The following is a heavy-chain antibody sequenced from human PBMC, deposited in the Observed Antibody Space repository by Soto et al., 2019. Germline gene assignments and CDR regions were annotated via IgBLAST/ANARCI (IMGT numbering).Heavy chain of an antibody. CDR2: ICANSASR. Sequence: EVQLLASGGGLVQPGGSLRLSCAASGLTFSTYAMSWVRQAPEKGLEWVSVICANSASRYYAHTVKGRFTISRDNPNNMLYLQMSGLRAEDTALYYCAKSRYDSCYSASDYWGQGTLITVSS. V-gene: IGHV3-23*01. J-gene: IGHJ4*02. CDR1: GLTFSTYA. CDR3: AKSRYDSCYSASDY. D-gene: IGHD2-15*01.